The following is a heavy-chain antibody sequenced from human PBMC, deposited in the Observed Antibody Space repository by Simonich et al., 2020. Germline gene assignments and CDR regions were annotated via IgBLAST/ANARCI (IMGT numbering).Heavy chain of an antibody. V-gene: IGHV3-21*01. Sequence: EVQLVESGGGLVKPGGSLRLSCAASGFTLSSYSMNWVRQAPWKGLEWVSSISSSSSYRDNADSVKGRFTISRDNAKNSLYLQMNSLRAEDTAVYYCARANERDYWGQGTLVTVSS. CDR3: ARANERDY. J-gene: IGHJ4*02. CDR1: GFTLSSYS. CDR2: ISSSSSYR. D-gene: IGHD1-1*01.